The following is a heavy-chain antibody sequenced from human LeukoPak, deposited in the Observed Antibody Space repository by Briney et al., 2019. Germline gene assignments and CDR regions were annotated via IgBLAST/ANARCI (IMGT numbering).Heavy chain of an antibody. CDR2: IHTSGST. CDR3: ASLSYYYDSSGYFRDY. V-gene: IGHV4-61*02. Sequence: SHTLSLTCTVSGDSISSGSYYWSWIRQPAGRGLEWIGRIHTSGSTNYNPSLKSRFTISVDTSKNQFSLKLSSVTAADTAVYYCASLSYYYDSSGYFRDYWGQGTLVTVSS. J-gene: IGHJ4*02. D-gene: IGHD3-22*01. CDR1: GDSISSGSYY.